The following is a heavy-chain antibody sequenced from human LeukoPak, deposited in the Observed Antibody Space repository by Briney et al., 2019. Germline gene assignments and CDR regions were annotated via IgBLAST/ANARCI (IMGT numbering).Heavy chain of an antibody. D-gene: IGHD3-10*01. Sequence: PSGTLSLTCAVSGGSISSSNWWSWVRQPPGKGLEWIGEIYHSGSTNYNPSLKSRVTISVDKSKNQFSLKLSSVTAADTAVYYCAGVRWGSGSYYFTGDFDYWGQGTLVTVSS. CDR2: IYHSGST. V-gene: IGHV4-4*02. J-gene: IGHJ4*02. CDR3: AGVRWGSGSYYFTGDFDY. CDR1: GGSISSSNW.